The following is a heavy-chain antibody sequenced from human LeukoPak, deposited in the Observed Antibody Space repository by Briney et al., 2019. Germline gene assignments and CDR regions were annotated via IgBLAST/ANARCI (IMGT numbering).Heavy chain of an antibody. Sequence: SETLSLTCTVSGCSISSSGYYWGWIRQPPGKGLDWIGSIYYSGSTYYNPSLRSRVTISVDTSKNQFSLKLSSVTAADTAVYYCATRSYYYDSSGYEWGQGPLVTVSS. CDR3: ATRSYYYDSSGYE. J-gene: IGHJ4*02. CDR2: IYYSGST. D-gene: IGHD3-22*01. V-gene: IGHV4-39*01. CDR1: GCSISSSGYY.